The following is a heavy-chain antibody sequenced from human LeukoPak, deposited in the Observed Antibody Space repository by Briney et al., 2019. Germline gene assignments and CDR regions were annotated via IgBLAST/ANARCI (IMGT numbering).Heavy chain of an antibody. V-gene: IGHV5-10-1*01. Sequence: GQSLTISFQGSGYSFTSYWISWVRPMPGKGMAWMGRVDPSDSYTNYSPSFQGHVTISADKSISTAYLQWSSLKASDTAMYYCARHVYYGSGISFDPWGQGPLVTVSS. CDR1: GYSFTSYW. D-gene: IGHD3-10*01. CDR3: ARHVYYGSGISFDP. CDR2: VDPSDSYT. J-gene: IGHJ5*02.